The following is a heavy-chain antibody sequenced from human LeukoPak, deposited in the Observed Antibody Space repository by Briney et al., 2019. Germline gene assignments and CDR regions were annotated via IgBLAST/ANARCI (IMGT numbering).Heavy chain of an antibody. Sequence: GGSLRLSCAASGFTFSSYGMHWVRQAPGKGLEWVAVIWYDGSNKYYADSVKGRFTISRDNSKNTLYLQMNSLRAEDTAVYYCARDTDLGSSGWTGFDYWGQGTLATVSS. J-gene: IGHJ4*02. V-gene: IGHV3-33*01. CDR3: ARDTDLGSSGWTGFDY. CDR1: GFTFSSYG. CDR2: IWYDGSNK. D-gene: IGHD6-19*01.